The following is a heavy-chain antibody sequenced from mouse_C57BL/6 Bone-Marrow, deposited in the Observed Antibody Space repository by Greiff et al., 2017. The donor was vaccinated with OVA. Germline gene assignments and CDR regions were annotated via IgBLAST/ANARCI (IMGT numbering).Heavy chain of an antibody. CDR2: IDPSDSET. J-gene: IGHJ1*03. V-gene: IGHV1-52*01. Sequence: QVQLKQPGAELVRPGSSVKLSCKASGYTFTSYWMHWVKQRPIQGLEWIGNIDPSDSETHYNQKFKDKATLTVDKSSSTAYMQLSSLTSEDSAVYYCARGRYGNYSYFDVWGTGTTVTVAS. CDR1: GYTFTSYW. D-gene: IGHD2-1*01. CDR3: ARGRYGNYSYFDV.